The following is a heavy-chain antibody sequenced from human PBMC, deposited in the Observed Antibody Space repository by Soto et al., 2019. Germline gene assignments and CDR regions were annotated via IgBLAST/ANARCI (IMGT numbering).Heavy chain of an antibody. CDR3: ARLICASSICYFPAWFDP. J-gene: IGHJ5*02. Sequence: QVQLQESGPGLVKPSQTLSLTCTVSGDSINSDGYFWSWIRQHPGKGQEWIGSIYHFGTTYYNPSLSSRLNMSMDTSKNQFSLNLNSVTAADTAVYYCARLICASSICYFPAWFDPWGRGTLVTVSS. D-gene: IGHD2-21*01. CDR2: IYHFGTT. CDR1: GDSINSDGYF. V-gene: IGHV4-31*03.